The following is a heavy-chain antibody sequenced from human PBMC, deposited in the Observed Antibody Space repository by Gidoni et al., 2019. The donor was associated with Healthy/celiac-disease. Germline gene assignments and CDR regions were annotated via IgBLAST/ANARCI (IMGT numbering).Heavy chain of an antibody. CDR2: ISYDGSNK. D-gene: IGHD4-17*01. CDR3: AREPLTDYGDYDFDYYYGMDV. J-gene: IGHJ6*02. V-gene: IGHV3-30-3*01. Sequence: QVQLVESGGGVVQPGRSLRLYCAASGFTFSSYAMHWVRQAPGKGLEWVAVISYDGSNKYYADSVKGRFTISRDNSKNTLYLQMNSLRAEDTAVYYCAREPLTDYGDYDFDYYYGMDVWGQGTTVTVSS. CDR1: GFTFSSYA.